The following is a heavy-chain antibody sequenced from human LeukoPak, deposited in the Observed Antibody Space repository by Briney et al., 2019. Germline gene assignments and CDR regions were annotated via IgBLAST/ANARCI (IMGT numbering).Heavy chain of an antibody. J-gene: IGHJ6*02. CDR3: AIGGGYCSSTSCYRDV. CDR1: GFTFDDYA. V-gene: IGHV3-9*01. CDR2: ISWNSGSI. Sequence: GGSLRLSCAASGFTFDDYAMHWVREAPGKGLEWVSGISWNSGSIGYADSVKGRFTTSRDNAKNSLYLQMNSLRAEDTALYYCAIGGGYCSSTSCYRDVWGQGTTVTVSS. D-gene: IGHD2-2*01.